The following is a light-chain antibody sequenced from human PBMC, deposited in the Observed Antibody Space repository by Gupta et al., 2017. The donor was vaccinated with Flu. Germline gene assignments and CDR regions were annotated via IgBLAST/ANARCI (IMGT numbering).Light chain of an antibody. V-gene: IGLV2-14*03. CDR3: SSYRSSTTL. CDR1: SVDIGRFYY. J-gene: IGLJ2*01. CDR2: DVT. Sequence: TGASVDIGRFYYFSWYQQHPGKAPIPIYDVTIRPSGGSDRFSGSKSGNTASLTISGLRAEDEADYYFSSYRSSTTLFGGGTRVTVL.